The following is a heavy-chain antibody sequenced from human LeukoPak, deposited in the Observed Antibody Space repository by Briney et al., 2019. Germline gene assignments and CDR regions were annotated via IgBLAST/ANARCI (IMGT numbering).Heavy chain of an antibody. J-gene: IGHJ3*02. Sequence: PGGSLRLSCAASAVTFSSYAMFWVRQAPGKGLEWVAAISYDGSNKYHADSVKGRFTISRDNSKNTLFLQMNSLRTEDTAVYYCARDENPNGYYSFDAFDIWGQGTVVTVSS. CDR3: ARDENPNGYYSFDAFDI. D-gene: IGHD3-22*01. CDR2: ISYDGSNK. V-gene: IGHV3-30-3*01. CDR1: AVTFSSYA.